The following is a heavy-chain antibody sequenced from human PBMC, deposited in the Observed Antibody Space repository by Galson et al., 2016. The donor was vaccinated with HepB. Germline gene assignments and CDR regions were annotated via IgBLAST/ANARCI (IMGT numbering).Heavy chain of an antibody. D-gene: IGHD4-17*01. Sequence: SLRLSCAASGFIFSSYSMNWVRQAPGKGLEWVSSISGRSTFKYYADSMKGRFTISRDNAKNSLSLQMNSLRAEDTAVYYCVRGSEYGEFYNDGMDVWGQGTLVTVSS. CDR3: VRGSEYGEFYNDGMDV. CDR2: ISGRSTFK. J-gene: IGHJ4*02. V-gene: IGHV3-21*01. CDR1: GFIFSSYS.